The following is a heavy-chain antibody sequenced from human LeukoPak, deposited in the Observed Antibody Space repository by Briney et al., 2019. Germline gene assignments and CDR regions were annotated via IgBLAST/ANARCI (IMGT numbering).Heavy chain of an antibody. CDR1: GFTVSGNY. CDR2: ITWSNGEI. J-gene: IGHJ4*02. V-gene: IGHV3-9*01. D-gene: IGHD6-19*01. CDR3: AKSLRNGSGWASDY. Sequence: SGGSLRLSCAASGFTVSGNYMSWVSQAPGKGLEWVSGITWSNGEIAYADSVKGRFTISRDNAKMYLQMNSLRTEDTAVYYCAKSLRNGSGWASDYWGQGTLVTVSS.